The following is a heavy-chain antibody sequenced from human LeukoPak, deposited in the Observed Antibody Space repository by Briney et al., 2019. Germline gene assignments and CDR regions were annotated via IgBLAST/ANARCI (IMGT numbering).Heavy chain of an antibody. D-gene: IGHD3-16*02. CDR3: TRDRDYVWGSYRYVDY. V-gene: IGHV3-49*04. J-gene: IGHJ4*02. CDR1: GFTFGDYA. Sequence: GGSLRLSCTASGFTFGDYAMSWVRQAPGKGLEWVGFIRSKAYGGTTEYAASVKGRFTISRDDSKSIAYLQMNSLKTEDTAVYYCTRDRDYVWGSYRYVDYWGQGTLVTVSS. CDR2: IRSKAYGGTT.